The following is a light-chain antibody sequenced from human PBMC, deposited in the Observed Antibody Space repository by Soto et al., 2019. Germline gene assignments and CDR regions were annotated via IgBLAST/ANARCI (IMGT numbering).Light chain of an antibody. CDR3: SSYTSSASVV. Sequence: QSALTHPASVSGSRGQSITISCTGTSSDVGGYNFVSWYQQHPGKVPKLMIYDVSKRPSGVSNRFSASKSGNTASLTISGLKAEDEADYYCSSYTSSASVVFGGGTKLTVL. CDR2: DVS. CDR1: SSDVGGYNF. V-gene: IGLV2-14*01. J-gene: IGLJ2*01.